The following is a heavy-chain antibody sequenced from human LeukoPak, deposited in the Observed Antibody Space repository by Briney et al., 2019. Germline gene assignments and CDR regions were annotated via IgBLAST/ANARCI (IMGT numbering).Heavy chain of an antibody. CDR3: AKDRLSGSFNDY. V-gene: IGHV3-23*01. Sequence: GGSLRLSCAASGFTFSSYWMSWVRQAPGKGLEWVSAISGSGGSTYYADSVKGRFTISRDNSKNTLYLQMNSLRAEDTAVYYCAKDRLSGSFNDYWGQGTLVTVSS. D-gene: IGHD1-26*01. CDR1: GFTFSSYW. CDR2: ISGSGGST. J-gene: IGHJ4*02.